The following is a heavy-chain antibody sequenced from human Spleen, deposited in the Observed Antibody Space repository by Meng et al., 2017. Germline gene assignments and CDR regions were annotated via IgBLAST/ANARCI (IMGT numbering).Heavy chain of an antibody. CDR3: AVYDFWSGYYLIRDPIYFDY. D-gene: IGHD3-3*01. CDR1: GYTFTSYA. CDR2: INAGNGNT. Sequence: ASVKVSCKASGYTFTSYAMHWVRQAPGQRLEWMGWINAGNGNTKYSQKFQGRVTITRDTSASTAYMELSSLRSEDTAVYYCAVYDFWSGYYLIRDPIYFDYWGQGTLVTVSS. J-gene: IGHJ4*02. V-gene: IGHV1-3*01.